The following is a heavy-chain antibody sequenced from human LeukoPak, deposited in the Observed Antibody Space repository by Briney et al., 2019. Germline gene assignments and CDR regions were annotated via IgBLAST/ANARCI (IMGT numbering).Heavy chain of an antibody. J-gene: IGHJ4*02. CDR1: GGSISGYY. CDR3: ARECSSAYLRSFDF. Sequence: SETLSLTCTVSGGSISGYYWSWIRQPAGKGLEWIGRIHTSGNTNYIPSLKSRVTMSLDMSKNQFSLKLSSVTASDTAVYYCARECSSAYLRSFDFWGQGTLVTASS. D-gene: IGHD2-2*01. CDR2: IHTSGNT. V-gene: IGHV4-4*07.